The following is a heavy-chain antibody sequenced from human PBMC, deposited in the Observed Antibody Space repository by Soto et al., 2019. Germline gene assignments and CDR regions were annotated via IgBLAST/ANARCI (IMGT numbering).Heavy chain of an antibody. CDR1: GFTFSSYA. V-gene: IGHV3-30-3*01. J-gene: IGHJ6*02. Sequence: PVGSLRLSCAASGFTFSSYAMHWVRQAPGKGLEWVAVISYDGSNKYYADSVKGRFTISRDNSKNTLYLQMNSLRAEDTAVYYCAREEGAGITIFGVVTPYYYYGMDVWGQGTTVTVSS. CDR2: ISYDGSNK. CDR3: AREEGAGITIFGVVTPYYYYGMDV. D-gene: IGHD3-3*01.